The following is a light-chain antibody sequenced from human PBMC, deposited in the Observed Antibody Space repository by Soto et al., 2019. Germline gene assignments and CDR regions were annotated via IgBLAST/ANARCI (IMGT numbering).Light chain of an antibody. CDR2: SNN. CDR1: SSNIGSNT. J-gene: IGLJ1*01. V-gene: IGLV1-44*01. CDR3: AAWDDSLNGYV. Sequence: QSVLTQPPSASGTPGQRVTISCSGSSSNIGSNTVNWYQQPPGTAPKVLISSNNQRPSGVPDRFSGSNSDTSASLAISGLQSEDGADYYCAAWDDSLNGYVFGTGTKVTVL.